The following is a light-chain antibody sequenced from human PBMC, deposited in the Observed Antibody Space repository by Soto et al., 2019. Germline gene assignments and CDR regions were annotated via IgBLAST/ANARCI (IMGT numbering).Light chain of an antibody. V-gene: IGKV3D-15*01. CDR3: QQYNNWPPIT. Sequence: ETVMTQSPVTLSVSPGERATLSCRASQSVYSKLAWYQQKPGQAPRLLISGASKRATGIPARFSGSGSGTEFTLTISSLQSEDSAIYYCQQYNNWPPITFGQGTRLEIK. CDR2: GAS. CDR1: QSVYSK. J-gene: IGKJ5*01.